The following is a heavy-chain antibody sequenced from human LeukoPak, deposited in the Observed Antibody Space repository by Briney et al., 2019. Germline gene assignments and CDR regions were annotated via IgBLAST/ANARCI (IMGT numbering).Heavy chain of an antibody. D-gene: IGHD6-19*01. CDR3: ARGYSAVTY. CDR1: GDSVSSNSGN. Sequence: SQTLSLTCAISGDSVSSNSGNWNWIRQSPSRGLEWLGRTYYRSRWYNDYAVSVKSRITINADTSKNQFSLQLNSVTPEDTAVYYCARGYSAVTYWGQGTLVTVSS. CDR2: TYYRSRWYN. V-gene: IGHV6-1*01. J-gene: IGHJ4*02.